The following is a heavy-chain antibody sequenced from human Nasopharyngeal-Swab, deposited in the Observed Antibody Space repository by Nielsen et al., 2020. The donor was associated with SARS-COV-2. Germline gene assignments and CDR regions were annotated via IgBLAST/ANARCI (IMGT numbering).Heavy chain of an antibody. J-gene: IGHJ4*02. CDR1: GFTFSNYG. CDR3: AKDHIVGAD. Sequence: GGSLRLSCAASGFTFSNYGMHWVRQAPGKGLEWVAVIWYDGSNKYYADSVKGRFTISRDNSKNTVYLQMNSLRAEDTAVYYCAKDHIVGADWGQGTLVTVSS. V-gene: IGHV3-33*06. CDR2: IWYDGSNK. D-gene: IGHD1-26*01.